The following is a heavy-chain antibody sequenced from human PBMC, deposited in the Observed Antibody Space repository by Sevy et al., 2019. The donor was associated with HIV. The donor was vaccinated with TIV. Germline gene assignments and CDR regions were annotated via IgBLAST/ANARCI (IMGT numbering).Heavy chain of an antibody. V-gene: IGHV3-11*01. Sequence: GGSLRLSCAASGFTFSDYYMSWIRQAPGKGLEWVSYISRSGSTINYADSVKGRLTNPRDNAKNSLYLQINSLRAEDTAVYYCARENTMIEEPGWFDPWGQGTLVTVSS. D-gene: IGHD3-22*01. CDR3: ARENTMIEEPGWFDP. CDR2: ISRSGSTI. J-gene: IGHJ5*02. CDR1: GFTFSDYY.